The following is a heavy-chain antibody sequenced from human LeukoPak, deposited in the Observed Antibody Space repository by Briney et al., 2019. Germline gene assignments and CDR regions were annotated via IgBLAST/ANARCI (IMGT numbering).Heavy chain of an antibody. CDR1: GYTLTGYY. CDR2: INPYTGDT. D-gene: IGHD1-26*01. CDR3: ARGDSGSYPWDGNWFDP. J-gene: IGHJ5*02. V-gene: IGHV1-2*02. Sequence: ASVKVSCKASGYTLTGYYIHWVRQAPGQGLEWMGWINPYTGDTNSAQKFQGRVTMTRDTSISTAYMELSSLRSEDTAVYYCARGDSGSYPWDGNWFDPWGQGTLVTVSS.